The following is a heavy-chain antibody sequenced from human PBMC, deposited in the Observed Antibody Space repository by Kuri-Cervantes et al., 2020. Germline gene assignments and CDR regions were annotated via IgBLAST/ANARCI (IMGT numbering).Heavy chain of an antibody. CDR1: GYTFTGYY. CDR3: ARNRTSVVVPVDYSPSYMDV. Sequence: ASVKISCKASGYTFTGYYMHWVLQHPGQGLEWMGWINPNSGGTNYAQKFQGRVTIIRDTSSSKAYMELRSLRSDDTAVYYFARNRTSVVVPVDYSPSYMDVWGKGTTVTVSS. D-gene: IGHD2-2*01. J-gene: IGHJ6*03. CDR2: INPNSGGT. V-gene: IGHV1-2*02.